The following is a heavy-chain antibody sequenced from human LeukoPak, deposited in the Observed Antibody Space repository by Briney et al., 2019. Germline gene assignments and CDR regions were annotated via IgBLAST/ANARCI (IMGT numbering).Heavy chain of an antibody. D-gene: IGHD6-13*01. CDR3: AREMGRQLAFYYYYYMDV. CDR1: GGSISSGSYY. CDR2: IYTSGST. J-gene: IGHJ6*03. Sequence: SQTLSLTCTVSGGSISSGSYYWSWIRQPAGKGLEWIGRIYTSGSTNYNPSLKSRVTISVDTSKNQFSLKLSSVTAADTAVYYCAREMGRQLAFYYYYYMDVWGKGTTVTVSS. V-gene: IGHV4-61*02.